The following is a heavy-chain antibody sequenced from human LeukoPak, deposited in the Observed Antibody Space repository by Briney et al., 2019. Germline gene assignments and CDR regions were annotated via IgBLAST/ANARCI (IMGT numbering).Heavy chain of an antibody. CDR3: AGSTADYGLDV. CDR2: MSSSGSTI. V-gene: IGHV3-48*03. D-gene: IGHD1-26*01. CDR1: GFTFSGYQ. J-gene: IGHJ6*02. Sequence: GGSLRLSCAASGFTFSGYQMNWVRQAPGKVLEWVSYMSSSGSTIYYADSVKGRFTISRDNAKNSLYLQMSSLRAEDTADYYCAGSTADYGLDVWGQGTTVTVSS.